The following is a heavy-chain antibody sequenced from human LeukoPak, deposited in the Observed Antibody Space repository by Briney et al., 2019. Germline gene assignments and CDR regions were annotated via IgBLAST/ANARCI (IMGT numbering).Heavy chain of an antibody. CDR2: IGGSTIST. CDR3: AVGGEYHKYYFDY. CDR1: GFTFSSYA. V-gene: IGHV3-23*01. J-gene: IGHJ4*02. D-gene: IGHD3-10*01. Sequence: AGGSLRLSCAASGFTFSSYAVSWVRQAPGKGLKWVSGIGGSTISTHYADSVKGRFTISRDNSKNTLYLQMNSLRAEDTAVYYCAVGGEYHKYYFDYWGQGTLVTVSS.